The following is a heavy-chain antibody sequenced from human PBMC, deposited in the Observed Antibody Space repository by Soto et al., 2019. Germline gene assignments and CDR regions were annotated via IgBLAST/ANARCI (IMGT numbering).Heavy chain of an antibody. CDR2: IWYDGSNK. CDR3: ARDKWVVGANRAYYYYYGMDV. J-gene: IGHJ6*02. Sequence: ESGGGVVQPGRSLRLSCAASGFTFSSYGMHWVRQAPGKGLEWVAVIWYDGSNKYYADSVKGRFTISRDNSKNTLYLQMNSLRAEDTAVYYCARDKWVVGANRAYYYYYGMDVWGQGTTVTVSS. D-gene: IGHD1-26*01. CDR1: GFTFSSYG. V-gene: IGHV3-33*01.